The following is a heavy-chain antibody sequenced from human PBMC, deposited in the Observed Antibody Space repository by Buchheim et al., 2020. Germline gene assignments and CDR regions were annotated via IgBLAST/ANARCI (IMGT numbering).Heavy chain of an antibody. CDR1: GFTFSSYG. Sequence: QVQLVESGGGVVQPGRSLRLSCAASGFTFSSYGMHWVRQAPGKGLEWVAVIWYDGSNKYYADSVKGRFTISRDNSKNTLSLQMNSLRAEDTAVYYCARGGWAGTVSEDYFDYWGQGTL. J-gene: IGHJ4*02. D-gene: IGHD6-19*01. CDR2: IWYDGSNK. CDR3: ARGGWAGTVSEDYFDY. V-gene: IGHV3-33*01.